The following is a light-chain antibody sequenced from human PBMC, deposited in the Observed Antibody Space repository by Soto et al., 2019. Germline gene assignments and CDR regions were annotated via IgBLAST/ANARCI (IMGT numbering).Light chain of an antibody. V-gene: IGLV2-14*01. CDR2: EVT. Sequence: QSALTQPASVSGSPGQTITISCTGTSSDIGFYNSVSWYQLHPGKAPKLIIYEVTNRPSGISNRFSGSKSGNTASLTISGLQAEDEADYYCSSYLSSSALGFGGGTKLTVL. CDR3: SSYLSSSALG. J-gene: IGLJ3*02. CDR1: SSDIGFYNS.